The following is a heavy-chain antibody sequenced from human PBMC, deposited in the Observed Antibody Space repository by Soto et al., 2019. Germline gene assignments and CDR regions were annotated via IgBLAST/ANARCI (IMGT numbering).Heavy chain of an antibody. J-gene: IGHJ6*01. Sequence: PGESLKISCKGSGYSFTSYWIGWVRQMPGKGLEWMGIIYPGDSDTRYSQSFQGQVTISADKSISTDYLQCSSLKDSDTAMYYCARCTTFQLYYYGMDVWGQGTTVTVSS. V-gene: IGHV5-51*01. D-gene: IGHD2-2*01. CDR2: IYPGDSDT. CDR3: ARCTTFQLYYYGMDV. CDR1: GYSFTSYW.